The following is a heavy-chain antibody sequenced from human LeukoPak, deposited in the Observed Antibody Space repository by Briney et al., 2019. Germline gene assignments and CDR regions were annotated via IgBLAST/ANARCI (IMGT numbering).Heavy chain of an antibody. CDR3: ARSDGYSSFDY. D-gene: IGHD5-24*01. Sequence: KVFFQASGYTFPRHWIGWVRPLPGTRVGGVGIIYPGYCDNRYSPSFQGPVTISADKSISTAYLQWSSLKASDTAMYYCARSDGYSSFDYWGQGTLVTVSS. V-gene: IGHV5-51*01. CDR2: IYPGYCDN. J-gene: IGHJ4*02. CDR1: GYTFPRHW.